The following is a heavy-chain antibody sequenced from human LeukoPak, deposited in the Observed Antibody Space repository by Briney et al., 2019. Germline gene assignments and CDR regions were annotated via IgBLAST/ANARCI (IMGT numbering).Heavy chain of an antibody. CDR3: ARDRGSSWYNSWSEYDAFDI. CDR2: FRSSDGST. V-gene: IGHV3-23*01. Sequence: GGSLRLSCAASGITLSSYDMSWVRQAPGKGLEWVSSFRSSDGSTYYADSVKGRFTISRDNSKDTLYLQMDSLRAEDTAVYYCARDRGSSWYNSWSEYDAFDIWGQGTMVTVSS. CDR1: GITLSSYD. J-gene: IGHJ3*02. D-gene: IGHD6-13*01.